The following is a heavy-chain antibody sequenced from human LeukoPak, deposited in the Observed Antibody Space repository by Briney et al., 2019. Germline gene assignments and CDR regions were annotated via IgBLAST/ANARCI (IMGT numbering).Heavy chain of an antibody. CDR3: AKSKGPVLLWFGEDEYYFDY. V-gene: IGHV3-23*01. Sequence: PGGSLRLSCAASGFTFSSYAMSWVRQAPGKGLEWVSAISGSGGSTYYADSVKGRFTISRDNSKNTLYLQMNSLRAEDTAVYYCAKSKGPVLLWFGEDEYYFDYWGQGTLVTVSS. CDR2: ISGSGGST. J-gene: IGHJ4*02. D-gene: IGHD3-10*01. CDR1: GFTFSSYA.